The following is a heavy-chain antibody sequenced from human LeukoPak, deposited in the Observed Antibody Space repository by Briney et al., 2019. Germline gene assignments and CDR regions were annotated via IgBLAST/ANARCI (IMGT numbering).Heavy chain of an antibody. CDR1: GFTLSSYW. CDR2: IKQDGSEK. V-gene: IGHV3-7*03. J-gene: IGHJ4*02. Sequence: GGSLRLSCAASGFTLSSYWMSWVRQAPGKGLEWVANIKQDGSEKYYVDSVKGRFTISRDNAKNSLYLQMNSLRAEDTAVCYCARRYFDYWGQGTLVTVSS. CDR3: ARRYFDY.